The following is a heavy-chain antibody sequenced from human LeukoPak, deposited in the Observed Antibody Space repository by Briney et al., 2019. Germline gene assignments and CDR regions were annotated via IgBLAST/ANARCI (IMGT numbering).Heavy chain of an antibody. V-gene: IGHV5-51*01. CDR3: ARRPLAGMGAYYFDY. J-gene: IGHJ4*02. D-gene: IGHD3-10*01. CDR2: IYPGDSDT. Sequence: GESLKISRKGSGYSFTSYWIGWVRQMPGKGLEWMGIIYPGDSDTRYSPSFQGQVTISADKSISTAYLQWSSLKASDTAMYYCARRPLAGMGAYYFDYWGQGTLVTVSS. CDR1: GYSFTSYW.